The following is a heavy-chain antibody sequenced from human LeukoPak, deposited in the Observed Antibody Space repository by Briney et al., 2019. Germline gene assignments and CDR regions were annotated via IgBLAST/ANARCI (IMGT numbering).Heavy chain of an antibody. J-gene: IGHJ4*02. V-gene: IGHV3-23*01. D-gene: IGHD3-10*01. Sequence: GGSLRLSCAASGLTFSSYAMSWVRQAPGKGLEWVSAISSSGGSTYYADSVKGRFTISRDNSKNTLYLQMNSPRAEDTAVYYCAKESNYYGSGDPGDYWGQGTLVTVSS. CDR3: AKESNYYGSGDPGDY. CDR2: ISSSGGST. CDR1: GLTFSSYA.